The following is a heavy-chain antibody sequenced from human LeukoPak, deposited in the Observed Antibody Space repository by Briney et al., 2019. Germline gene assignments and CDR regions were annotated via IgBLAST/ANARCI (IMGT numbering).Heavy chain of an antibody. CDR2: IDWDDDK. J-gene: IGHJ5*02. V-gene: IGHV2-70*01. Sequence: SGPALVKPTQTLTLTCTFSGFSLSTSGMCVSWIRQPPGKALEWLALIDWDDDKYYSTSLKTRLTIPKDTSKNQVVLTMTNMDPVDTATYYCARSLWFGELIHNWFDPWGQGTLVTVSS. CDR3: ARSLWFGELIHNWFDP. D-gene: IGHD3-10*01. CDR1: GFSLSTSGMC.